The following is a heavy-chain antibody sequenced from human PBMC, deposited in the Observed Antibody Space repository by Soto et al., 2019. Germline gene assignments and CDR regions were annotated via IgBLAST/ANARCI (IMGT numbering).Heavy chain of an antibody. V-gene: IGHV3-23*01. CDR1: GFTFSSYA. Sequence: GGSLGLSCAASGFTFSSYAMTWVRQAPGKGLEWVSAISGSGSSSYHADSVKGRFTISRDNSKNTLYLDMNSMRAEDTAVYYCAKAFCSSSSCGRGYFDYWGQGTLVTVSS. CDR2: ISGSGSSS. J-gene: IGHJ4*02. CDR3: AKAFCSSSSCGRGYFDY. D-gene: IGHD2-2*01.